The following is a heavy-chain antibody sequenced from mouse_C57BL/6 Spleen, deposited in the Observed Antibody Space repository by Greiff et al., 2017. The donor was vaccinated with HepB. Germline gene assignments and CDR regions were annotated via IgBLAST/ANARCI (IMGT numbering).Heavy chain of an antibody. D-gene: IGHD2-5*01. V-gene: IGHV6-6*01. J-gene: IGHJ1*03. Sequence: EVKVEESGGGLVQPGGSMKLSCAASGFTFSDAWMDWVRQSPEKGLEWVAEIRNKANNHATYYAESVKGRFTISRDDSKSSVYLQMNSLRAEDTGIYYCTRVYSNYYWYFDVWGTGTTVTVSS. CDR2: IRNKANNHAT. CDR1: GFTFSDAW. CDR3: TRVYSNYYWYFDV.